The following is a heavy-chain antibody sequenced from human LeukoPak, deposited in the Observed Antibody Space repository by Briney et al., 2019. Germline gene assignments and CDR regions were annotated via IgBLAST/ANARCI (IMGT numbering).Heavy chain of an antibody. CDR3: ARDFIAARTYYYYYMDV. Sequence: PGGSLRLSCAASGFTFSSYAMHWVRQAPGKGLEWVAVISYDGSNKYYADSVKGRFTISRDNSKNTLYLQMNSLRAEDTAVYYCARDFIAARTYYYYYMDVWGKGTTVTVSS. V-gene: IGHV3-30*04. J-gene: IGHJ6*03. CDR1: GFTFSSYA. CDR2: ISYDGSNK. D-gene: IGHD6-6*01.